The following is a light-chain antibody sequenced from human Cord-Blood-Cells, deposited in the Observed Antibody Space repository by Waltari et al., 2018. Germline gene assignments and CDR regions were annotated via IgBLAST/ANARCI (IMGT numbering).Light chain of an antibody. V-gene: IGLV2-8*01. Sequence: QSALPQPPSASGSPGQSVTIPCTGTSSDVGGYTYVSWYQQHPGKAPKLMIYEVSKRPSGVPDRFSGSKSGNTASLTVSGLQAEDEADYYCSSYAGSNNVVFGGGTKLTVL. J-gene: IGLJ2*01. CDR1: SSDVGGYTY. CDR3: SSYAGSNNVV. CDR2: EVS.